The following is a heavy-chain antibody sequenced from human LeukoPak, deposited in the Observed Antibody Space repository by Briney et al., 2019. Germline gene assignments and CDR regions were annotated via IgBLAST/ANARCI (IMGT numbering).Heavy chain of an antibody. Sequence: GGSLRLSCAASGFTFSSYAMSWVRQAPGKGLEWVSAISGSGGSTYYADSVKGRFTVSRDNAKNSLYLQMNSLRAEDTAVYYCARGGAVGTVDYWGQGTLATVSS. CDR2: ISGSGGST. J-gene: IGHJ4*02. CDR1: GFTFSSYA. D-gene: IGHD6-13*01. V-gene: IGHV3-23*01. CDR3: ARGGAVGTVDY.